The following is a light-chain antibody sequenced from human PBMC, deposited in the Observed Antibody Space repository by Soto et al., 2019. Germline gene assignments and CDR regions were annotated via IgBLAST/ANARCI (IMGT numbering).Light chain of an antibody. CDR2: EVD. J-gene: IGLJ2*01. Sequence: HSVLTQPASVSGSPGQSITISCAGNTSDVAYYDLVSWYQQHPGRAPKLLIYEVDKRPSGISVRFSGSKSGATASLTISGLLPEDEAVYFCCTYAGHVPKFGGGTKLTVL. CDR1: TSDVAYYDL. CDR3: CTYAGHVPK. V-gene: IGLV2-23*02.